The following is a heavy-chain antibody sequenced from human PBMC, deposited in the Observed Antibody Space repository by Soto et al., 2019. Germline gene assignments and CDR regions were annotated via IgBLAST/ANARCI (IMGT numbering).Heavy chain of an antibody. CDR2: MNPNSGNT. CDR1: GYTFTSYD. J-gene: IGHJ5*02. Sequence: ASVKVSCKPAGYTFTSYDINWVRQATGQGLEWMGWMNPNSGNTGYAQKFQGRVTMTRNTSISTAYMELSSRRYEDTAVYYGARVRGVHPRFDHWGQGTLVTVSS. D-gene: IGHD3-16*01. V-gene: IGHV1-8*01. CDR3: ARVRGVHPRFDH.